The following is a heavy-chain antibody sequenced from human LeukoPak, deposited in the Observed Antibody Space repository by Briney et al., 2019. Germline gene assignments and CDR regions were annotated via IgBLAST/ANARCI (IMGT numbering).Heavy chain of an antibody. J-gene: IGHJ4*02. CDR2: ISYDRGKT. CDR3: AKDWRNCFNCFDS. Sequence: GTSLRLSCAGSAFTSSAYGMHRGRQAPGPGVEELTAISYDRGKTYYTHSLTGRFTVSRDNIKNTLSLKMNSLKAEDTAVDYCAKDWRNCFNCFDSWGQGTLVTVSS. D-gene: IGHD1-20*01. V-gene: IGHV3-30*18. CDR1: AFTSSAYG.